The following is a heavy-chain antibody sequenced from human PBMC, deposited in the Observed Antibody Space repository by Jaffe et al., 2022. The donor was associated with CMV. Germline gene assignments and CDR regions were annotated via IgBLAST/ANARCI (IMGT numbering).Heavy chain of an antibody. J-gene: IGHJ6*02. Sequence: EVQLVESGGGLVKPGGSLRLSCAASGFTFSNAWMSWVRQAPGKGLEWVGRIKSKTDGGTTDYAAPVKGRFTISRDDSKNTLYLQMNSLKTEDTAVYYCTVSGTPLGEDYYYYGMDVWGQGTTVTVSS. CDR3: TVSGTPLGEDYYYYGMDV. CDR2: IKSKTDGGTT. CDR1: GFTFSNAW. D-gene: IGHD1-26*01. V-gene: IGHV3-15*01.